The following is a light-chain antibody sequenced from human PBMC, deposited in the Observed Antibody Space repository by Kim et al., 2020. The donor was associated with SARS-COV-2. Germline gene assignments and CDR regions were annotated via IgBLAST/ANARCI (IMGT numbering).Light chain of an antibody. CDR3: QAWDSSIYYV. CDR2: QNN. J-gene: IGLJ1*01. Sequence: VSRGETCSITCAGDNLGNKDACWDQQKPGQSPVLDIYQNNKGPTGIPERFSGSNSGNTATLTISGTQAMDEADYFGQAWDSSIYYVFGTGTKVTVL. V-gene: IGLV3-1*01. CDR1: NLGNKD.